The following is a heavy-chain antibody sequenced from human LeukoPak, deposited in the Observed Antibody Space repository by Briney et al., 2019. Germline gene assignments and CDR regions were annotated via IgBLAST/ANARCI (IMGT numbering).Heavy chain of an antibody. Sequence: GGSLRLSCAASGSTFSSYWMHWVRQAPGKGLVWVSRINSDGSDTRYADSVKGRFTISRDNAKNTLYLQMNTLRPEDTAVYYCARDVKYSPDYWGQGTLVTVSS. CDR2: INSDGSDT. D-gene: IGHD6-6*01. V-gene: IGHV3-74*01. J-gene: IGHJ4*02. CDR3: ARDVKYSPDY. CDR1: GSTFSSYW.